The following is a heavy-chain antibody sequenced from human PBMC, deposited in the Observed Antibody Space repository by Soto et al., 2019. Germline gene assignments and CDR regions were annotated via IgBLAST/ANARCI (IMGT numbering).Heavy chain of an antibody. J-gene: IGHJ6*02. Sequence: PGGSLRLSCAASGFTFSSYGMHWVRQAPGKGLEWVAVISYDGSNKYYADSVKGRFTISRDNSENTLYLQMNSLRAEDTAVYYCANSRRAAPSWYYYGMDVWGQGTTVTVSS. V-gene: IGHV3-30*18. CDR3: ANSRRAAPSWYYYGMDV. D-gene: IGHD6-6*01. CDR1: GFTFSSYG. CDR2: ISYDGSNK.